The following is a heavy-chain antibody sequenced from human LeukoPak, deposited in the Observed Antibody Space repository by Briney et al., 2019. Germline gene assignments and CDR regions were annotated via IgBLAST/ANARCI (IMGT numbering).Heavy chain of an antibody. J-gene: IGHJ4*02. Sequence: GGSQRLSCAAFGFTCSSYWMHWVRQAPGKGLGRVSRINSDGSSTSYADSVKGRFTISRDNAKNTLYLQMNSLRAEDTAVYYCARDGSGSYFLDYWGQGTLVTVSS. V-gene: IGHV3-74*01. CDR1: GFTCSSYW. CDR3: ARDGSGSYFLDY. D-gene: IGHD3-10*01. CDR2: INSDGSST.